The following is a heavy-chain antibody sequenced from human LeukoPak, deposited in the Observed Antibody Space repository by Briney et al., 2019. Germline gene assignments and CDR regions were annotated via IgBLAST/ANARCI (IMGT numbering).Heavy chain of an antibody. Sequence: PSETLSLICTVSGGSISSGGYYWSWIRQPPGKGLEWIGYIYYSGSTYYNPSLKSRVTISVDTSKNQFSLKLSSVTAADTAVYYCARAMLWDPTAATGSWFDPWGQGTLVTVSS. V-gene: IGHV4-31*03. CDR1: GGSISSGGYY. CDR3: ARAMLWDPTAATGSWFDP. D-gene: IGHD2-15*01. J-gene: IGHJ5*02. CDR2: IYYSGST.